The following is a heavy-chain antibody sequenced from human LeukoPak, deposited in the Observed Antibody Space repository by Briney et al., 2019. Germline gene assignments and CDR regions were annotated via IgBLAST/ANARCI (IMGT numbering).Heavy chain of an antibody. Sequence: KASETLSLTRTVSGGSFSIYYWSWIRQPAGKGLQWIGRIYTSGSTNYNPSLKSRVTMSVDTSKNQFSLKLSSVTAADTAVYYCAKGDPFRAGWFDPWGQGILVTVSS. CDR1: GGSFSIYY. V-gene: IGHV4-4*07. J-gene: IGHJ5*02. CDR2: IYTSGST. CDR3: AKGDPFRAGWFDP. D-gene: IGHD6-13*01.